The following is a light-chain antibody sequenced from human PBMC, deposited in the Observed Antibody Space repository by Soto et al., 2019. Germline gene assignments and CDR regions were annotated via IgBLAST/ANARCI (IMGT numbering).Light chain of an antibody. Sequence: EIVLTQSPATLSLSPGERATLSCRASQSVGTFFAWYQQKPGQAPRLLIYDASNRATGIPARFSGSGSGTDFTLTISSLEPDDCAVYYCQQCNSWPQWTFGQGTKVEI. CDR2: DAS. CDR1: QSVGTF. J-gene: IGKJ1*01. CDR3: QQCNSWPQWT. V-gene: IGKV3-11*01.